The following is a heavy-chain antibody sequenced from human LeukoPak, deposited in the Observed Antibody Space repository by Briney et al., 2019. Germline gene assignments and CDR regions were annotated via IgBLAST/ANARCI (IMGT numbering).Heavy chain of an antibody. CDR2: ISAYNGNT. V-gene: IGHV1-18*01. J-gene: IGHJ6*03. CDR1: GYTFTSYD. D-gene: IGHD6-6*01. CDR3: AREGGIARPPYLYYYIDV. Sequence: ASVKVSCKASGYTFTSYDINWVRQATGQGLEWMGWISAYNGNTNYAQEFQDRVIMTTDTSTSTAYMELRSLRSDDTAVYYCAREGGIARPPYLYYYIDVWGKGTTVTVSS.